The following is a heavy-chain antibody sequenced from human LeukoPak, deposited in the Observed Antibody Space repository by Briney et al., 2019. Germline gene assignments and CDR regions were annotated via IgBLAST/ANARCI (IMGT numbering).Heavy chain of an antibody. V-gene: IGHV1-69*05. CDR1: GGTFSSYA. D-gene: IGHD4-17*01. CDR2: IIPIFGTA. J-gene: IGHJ3*02. Sequence: GASVKVSCKASGGTFSSYAISWVRQAPGQGLEWMGGIIPIFGTANYAQKFQGRVTITTDESTSTAYMELSSLRSEDTAVYYCARRGDDDYFAFDIWGQGTMVTVSS. CDR3: ARRGDDDYFAFDI.